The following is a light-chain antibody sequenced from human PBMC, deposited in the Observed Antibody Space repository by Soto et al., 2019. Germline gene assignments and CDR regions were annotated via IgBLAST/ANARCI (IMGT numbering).Light chain of an antibody. Sequence: DIQMTQSPSSLSASVGDRVTITCRASQNIRNYLNWYQQTPGKAPKLLIYAAYSLQSGVPSRFRGSGAGTDVTRTISSLQPEDFATYYCQQRSSTPDTLGQGTKLESK. CDR3: QQRSSTPDT. J-gene: IGKJ2*01. CDR1: QNIRNY. CDR2: AAY. V-gene: IGKV1-39*01.